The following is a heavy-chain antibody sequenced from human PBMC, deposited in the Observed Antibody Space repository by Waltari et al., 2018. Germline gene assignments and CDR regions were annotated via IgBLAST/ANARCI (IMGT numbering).Heavy chain of an antibody. V-gene: IGHV1-69*13. Sequence: QVQLVQSGAEVKKPGSSVKVSCKASGGTFSSYAISWVRQAPGQGLEWMGGLIPIFGTANYAQKCHGRVTISADESTSPAYMELSSLRSEDTAVYYCARGDYYDSSGSTPWYWGQGTLVTVSS. CDR3: ARGDYYDSSGSTPWY. D-gene: IGHD3-22*01. CDR2: LIPIFGTA. J-gene: IGHJ4*02. CDR1: GGTFSSYA.